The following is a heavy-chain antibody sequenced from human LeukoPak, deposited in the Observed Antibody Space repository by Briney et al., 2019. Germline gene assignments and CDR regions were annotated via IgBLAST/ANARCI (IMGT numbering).Heavy chain of an antibody. J-gene: IGHJ6*02. CDR1: GGSFSGYY. V-gene: IGHV4-34*01. CDR3: ARGFLVVVPAARSYYYGMDV. CDR2: INHSGST. Sequence: SSETLSLTCAVYGGSFSGYYWSWIRQPPGKGLEWIGEINHSGSTNYNPSLKSRVTISVDTSKNQFSLKLSSVTAADTAVYYCARGFLVVVPAARSYYYGMDVWGQGTTVTVSS. D-gene: IGHD2-2*01.